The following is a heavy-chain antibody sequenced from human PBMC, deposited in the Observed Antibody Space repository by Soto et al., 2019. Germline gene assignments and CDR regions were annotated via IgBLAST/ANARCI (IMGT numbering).Heavy chain of an antibody. Sequence: QLQLQESGPGLVKPSETLSLTCTVSGGSISSSSYYWGWIRQPPGKGLEWIGRIYYSGSTYYNPSLKSRLTISVDTSKNQFSLKLSSVTAADTAVYYCATLEELRFPIDYWGQGSLVTVSS. CDR3: ATLEELRFPIDY. J-gene: IGHJ4*02. CDR1: GGSISSSSYY. CDR2: IYYSGST. V-gene: IGHV4-39*01. D-gene: IGHD1-7*01.